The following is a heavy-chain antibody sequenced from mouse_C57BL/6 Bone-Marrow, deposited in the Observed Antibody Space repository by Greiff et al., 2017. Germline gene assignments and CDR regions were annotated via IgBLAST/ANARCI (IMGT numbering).Heavy chain of an antibody. CDR2: IYSGDGDT. CDR1: GYALSSSW. J-gene: IGHJ3*01. Sequence: VQLQQSGPELAKSGASVKIFCKASGYALSSSWMNWVKQWPGKGLEWIGRIYSGDGDTNYNGKFKGKATLTADKSSSTAYMQLSSLTSEDSAVYFCARYWFAYWGQGTLVTVSA. CDR3: ARYWFAY. V-gene: IGHV1-82*01.